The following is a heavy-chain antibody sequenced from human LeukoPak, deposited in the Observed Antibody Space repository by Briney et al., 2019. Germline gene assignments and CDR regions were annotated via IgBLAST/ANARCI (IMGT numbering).Heavy chain of an antibody. CDR2: IWYDGSSK. CDR1: GFXFSSYG. V-gene: IGHV3-30*02. Sequence: GGSLRLSCAASGFXFSSYGMHWVRQAPGKGLEWVALIWYDGSSKHYADSVRGRFTISRDNSKNTLYLQMNTLRAEDTAVYYCAKDVSWNWFDPWGQGTLVTVSS. J-gene: IGHJ5*02. CDR3: AKDVSWNWFDP.